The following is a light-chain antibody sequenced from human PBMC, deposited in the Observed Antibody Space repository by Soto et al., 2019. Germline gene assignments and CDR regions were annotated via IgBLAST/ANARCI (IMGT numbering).Light chain of an antibody. CDR3: QQHANWPLT. J-gene: IGKJ4*01. V-gene: IGKV3-11*01. CDR1: QSVGNN. Sequence: EIVLTQSPATLSLSPGERATLSCRASQSVGNNLAGYQQKPGQAPGLLIYEASTRATGIPARFSGSGSGTDFTLTISSLEPEDFAVYYCQQHANWPLTFGGGTKVEIK. CDR2: EAS.